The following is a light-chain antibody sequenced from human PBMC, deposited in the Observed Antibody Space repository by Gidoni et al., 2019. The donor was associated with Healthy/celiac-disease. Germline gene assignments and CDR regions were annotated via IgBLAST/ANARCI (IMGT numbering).Light chain of an antibody. CDR2: DAS. V-gene: IGKV3-11*01. CDR1: QSVSSY. Sequence: IVLTQSPATLSVSPGERATLSCRASQSVSSYLASYQQKPGQAPRLRIYDASNRATGIPARFSGSGSVTDFTLTISSLAPEDFAVYYCQQRSNWPPRLTFGGGTKVEI. J-gene: IGKJ4*01. CDR3: QQRSNWPPRLT.